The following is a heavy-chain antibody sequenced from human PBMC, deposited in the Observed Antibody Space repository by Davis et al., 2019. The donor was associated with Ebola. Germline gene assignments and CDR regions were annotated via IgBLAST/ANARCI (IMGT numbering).Heavy chain of an antibody. V-gene: IGHV1-69*13. CDR3: ARGFCTEGVCQKVYYYYYYGMDV. D-gene: IGHD2-8*01. CDR2: IIPLFGTP. CDR1: GGPFSSYA. J-gene: IGHJ6*04. Sequence: SVKVSCKASGGPFSSYAISWVRQAPGQGLEWMGGIIPLFGTPNYAQKFRGRITITADESTPTAYMELSSLTSEDTAMYYCARGFCTEGVCQKVYYYYYYGMDVWGKGTTVTVSS.